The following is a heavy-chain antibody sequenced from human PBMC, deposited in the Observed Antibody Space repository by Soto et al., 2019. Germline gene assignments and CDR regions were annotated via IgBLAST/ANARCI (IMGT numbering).Heavy chain of an antibody. V-gene: IGHV1-18*01. D-gene: IGHD1-26*01. CDR2: ISGYNGNT. CDR3: ARDGILGTTQGSWFDP. Sequence: QVQLVQSGAEVKEPGASVKVSCKASGYTFASYGINWERQAPGQGLEWMGWISGYNGNTKYAQKFQGRVTVTTDTSTSTGYMVLRSLRSDDTAVYYCARDGILGTTQGSWFDPWGQGTLVTVS. CDR1: GYTFASYG. J-gene: IGHJ5*02.